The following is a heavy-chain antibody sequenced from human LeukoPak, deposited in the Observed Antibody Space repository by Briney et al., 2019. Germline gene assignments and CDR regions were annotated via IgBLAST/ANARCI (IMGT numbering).Heavy chain of an antibody. V-gene: IGHV3-43D*03. Sequence: GGSLRLSCAASGFTFRSYGMSWVRQAPGKGLEWVSLITWDGDSTYYADSVKGRFTISRDNSKNYLYLQMNSLRAEDTALYYCAKGTSSWHEFDSWGQGTLVTVSS. CDR3: AKGTSSWHEFDS. CDR1: GFTFRSYG. J-gene: IGHJ4*02. D-gene: IGHD6-13*01. CDR2: ITWDGDST.